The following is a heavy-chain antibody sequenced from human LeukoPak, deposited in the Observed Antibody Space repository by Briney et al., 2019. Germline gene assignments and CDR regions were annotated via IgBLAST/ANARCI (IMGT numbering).Heavy chain of an antibody. V-gene: IGHV1-24*01. J-gene: IGHJ4*02. D-gene: IGHD4-23*01. CDR3: ATEGFQLELRWY. CDR2: FDPEDGET. Sequence: ASVKVSCKVSGYTLTELSMHWVRQAPGKGLEWMGGFDPEDGETIYAQKFQGRATMTEDTSTDTAYMELSSLRSEDTAVYYCATEGFQLELRWYWGEGTLVTVSS. CDR1: GYTLTELS.